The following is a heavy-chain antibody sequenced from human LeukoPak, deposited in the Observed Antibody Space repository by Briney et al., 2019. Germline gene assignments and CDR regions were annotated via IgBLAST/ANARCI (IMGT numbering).Heavy chain of an antibody. J-gene: IGHJ3*02. Sequence: SETLSLTCNVSGASISNYYWTWIRQPPGKGLEWIGYIYYSGSTNYNPSLKSRVTISVDTSKNQFSLKLTSVTAADTAVYYCARATAFFDIWGQGTMVTVSS. CDR3: ARATAFFDI. V-gene: IGHV4-59*01. CDR2: IYYSGST. CDR1: GASISNYY.